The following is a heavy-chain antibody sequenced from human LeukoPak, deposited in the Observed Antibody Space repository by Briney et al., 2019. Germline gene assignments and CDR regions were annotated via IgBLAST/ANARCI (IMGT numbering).Heavy chain of an antibody. CDR1: GGSISSGGYS. D-gene: IGHD3-22*01. CDR3: ARDHYYDSTRYFDY. J-gene: IGHJ4*02. Sequence: SETLSLTCAVSGGSISSGGYSWSWIRQPPGKGLEWIGYIYHSGSTYYNPPLKSRVTISVDRSKNQFSLKLSSVTAADTAVYYCARDHYYDSTRYFDYWGQGTLVTVSS. CDR2: IYHSGST. V-gene: IGHV4-30-2*01.